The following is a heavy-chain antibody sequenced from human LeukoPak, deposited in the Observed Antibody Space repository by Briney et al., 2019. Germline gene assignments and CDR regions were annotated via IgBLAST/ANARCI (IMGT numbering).Heavy chain of an antibody. D-gene: IGHD3-22*01. CDR3: ARARLPYYYDSSNPGTFDY. V-gene: IGHV1-46*01. CDR1: GYTFTSYY. Sequence: ASVKVSCKASGYTFTSYYMHWVRQASGQGLEWMGIIKPSGGSTSYAQKFQGRVTMTRDTSTSTVYMELSSLRSEDTAVYYCARARLPYYYDSSNPGTFDYWGQGTLVTISS. CDR2: IKPSGGST. J-gene: IGHJ4*02.